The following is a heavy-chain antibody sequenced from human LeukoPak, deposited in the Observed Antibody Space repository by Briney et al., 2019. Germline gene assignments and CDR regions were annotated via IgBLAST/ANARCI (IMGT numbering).Heavy chain of an antibody. CDR3: ARDLHCGGDCYPLTY. CDR2: ISGTSRTI. V-gene: IGHV3-48*01. J-gene: IGHJ4*02. Sequence: GGSLRLSCAASGFTFSGFGMNWVRQAPGRGLECLSYISGTSRTIYYADSVKGRFTISRDNAKNSLYLQMNSLRAEDTAVYYCARDLHCGGDCYPLTYWGQGTLVTVSS. CDR1: GFTFSGFG. D-gene: IGHD2-21*01.